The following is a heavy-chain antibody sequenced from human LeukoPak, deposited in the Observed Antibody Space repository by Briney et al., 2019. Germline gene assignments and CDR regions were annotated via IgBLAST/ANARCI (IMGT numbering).Heavy chain of an antibody. D-gene: IGHD3-10*01. CDR2: ISSSSSYI. CDR1: GFTFSTYA. CDR3: ASGSGHDY. V-gene: IGHV3-21*01. Sequence: PGGSLRLSCAASGFTFSTYAMSWARQAPGKGLEWVSSISSSSSYIYYADSVKGRFTISRDNAKNSLYLQMNSLRAEDTAVYYCASGSGHDYWGQGTLVTVSS. J-gene: IGHJ4*02.